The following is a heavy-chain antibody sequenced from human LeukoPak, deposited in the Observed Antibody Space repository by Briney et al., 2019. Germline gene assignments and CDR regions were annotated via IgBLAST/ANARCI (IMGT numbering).Heavy chain of an antibody. CDR3: AKDCVDLYGDYGYNWFDP. V-gene: IGHV3-23*01. D-gene: IGHD4-17*01. CDR2: ISGSGGST. J-gene: IGHJ5*02. Sequence: PGGSLRLSCAASGFTFSSYAMSGFRQAPGRGLEWVSAISGSGGSTYYADSVKGRFTISRDNSKNTLYLQMNSLRAEDTAVYYCAKDCVDLYGDYGYNWFDPWGQGTLVTVSS. CDR1: GFTFSSYA.